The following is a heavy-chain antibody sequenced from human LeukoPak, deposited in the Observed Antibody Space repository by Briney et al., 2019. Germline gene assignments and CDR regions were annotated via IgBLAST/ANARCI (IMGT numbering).Heavy chain of an antibody. J-gene: IGHJ6*03. CDR3: GRAALVVYSPNNYMDA. CDR1: GGSISSHY. D-gene: IGHD2-15*01. V-gene: IGHV4-59*11. CDR2: ISNSGST. Sequence: SETLSLTCTVSGGSISSHYWTWIRQSPVKGLEWIGDISNSGSTSYNPSLKSRVTISIDTSKNQFSLKLSSVTAADTAVYYCGRAALVVYSPNNYMDAWAKGTTV.